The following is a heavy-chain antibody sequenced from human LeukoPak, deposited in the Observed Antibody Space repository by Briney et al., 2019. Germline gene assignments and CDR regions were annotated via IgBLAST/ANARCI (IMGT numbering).Heavy chain of an antibody. Sequence: GGSLRLSCAASGFPFTSYSMHWVRQAPGKGLEWVGVVLYDGSMQYYADSVKGRFTISRDNSKNTLYLQMNSLRAEDTAVYYCAKGGEQVTWNFQNWGQGTLVTVSS. V-gene: IGHV3-30*04. CDR1: GFPFTSYS. CDR3: AKGGEQVTWNFQN. D-gene: IGHD1/OR15-1a*01. CDR2: VLYDGSMQ. J-gene: IGHJ1*01.